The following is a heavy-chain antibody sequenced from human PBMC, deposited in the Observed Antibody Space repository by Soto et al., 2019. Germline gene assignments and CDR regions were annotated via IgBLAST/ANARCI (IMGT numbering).Heavy chain of an antibody. D-gene: IGHD2-15*01. CDR1: GYTFTSYG. Sequence: QVQLVQSGAEVKKPGASVKVSCKASGYTFTSYGISWVRQAPGQGLEWMGWISGYNGNRNYEQKLQGRVTMTTDTATSTAYMELRSLTSDDTAVYCCARAWGYFGDDWGQGTLVTVSS. J-gene: IGHJ4*02. CDR3: ARAWGYFGDD. CDR2: ISGYNGNR. V-gene: IGHV1-18*01.